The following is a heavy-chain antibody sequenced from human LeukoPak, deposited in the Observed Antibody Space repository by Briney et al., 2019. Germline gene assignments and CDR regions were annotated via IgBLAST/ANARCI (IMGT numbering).Heavy chain of an antibody. CDR1: GFTFSSYA. Sequence: PGGSLRLSCAASGFTFSSYAMSWVRQAPGKGLEWVSAISGSGGSTYYADSVKGRFTISRDNAKNSLYLQMNSLRDEDTAVYYCARDLRGAVAAPIDYWGQGTLVTVSS. J-gene: IGHJ4*02. V-gene: IGHV3-23*01. CDR2: ISGSGGST. CDR3: ARDLRGAVAAPIDY. D-gene: IGHD6-19*01.